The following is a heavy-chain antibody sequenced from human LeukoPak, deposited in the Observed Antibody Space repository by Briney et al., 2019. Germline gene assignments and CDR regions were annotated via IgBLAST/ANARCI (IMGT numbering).Heavy chain of an antibody. Sequence: ASVKVSFKASGYTFTSYYMHWVRQAPGQGLEWMGIINPSGGSTSYSQKFQGRVTMTRDMSTSTVYMALSSLRSEDTAVYYCARETGYSGYDPQFDYWGQGTLVTVSS. CDR2: INPSGGST. D-gene: IGHD5-12*01. CDR3: ARETGYSGYDPQFDY. J-gene: IGHJ4*02. CDR1: GYTFTSYY. V-gene: IGHV1-46*01.